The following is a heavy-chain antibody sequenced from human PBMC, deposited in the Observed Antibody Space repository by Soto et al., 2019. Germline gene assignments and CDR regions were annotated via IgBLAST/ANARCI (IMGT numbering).Heavy chain of an antibody. J-gene: IGHJ6*02. Sequence: QVQLVQSGAEVKKPGASVKVSCKASGYTFTSYGISWVRQAPGQGLEWMGWISAYNGNTNYAQKLQGRVTMTTDTSTSTAYRELRSLRSDDTAVYYCARDCSSTSCYGRPYGMDVWGQGTTVTVSS. V-gene: IGHV1-18*01. CDR2: ISAYNGNT. CDR1: GYTFTSYG. D-gene: IGHD2-2*01. CDR3: ARDCSSTSCYGRPYGMDV.